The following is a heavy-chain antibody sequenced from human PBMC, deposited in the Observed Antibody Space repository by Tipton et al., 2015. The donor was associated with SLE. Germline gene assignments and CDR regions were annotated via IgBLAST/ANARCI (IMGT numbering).Heavy chain of an antibody. Sequence: TLSLTCTVSGYSISSGYYWGWIRQPPGKGLEWIGNIYHSGSTYYNPFLKSRVTISVDTSKNQFSLKLSSVTATDTAVYYCARERIAAAGTFDYWGQGTLVTVSS. D-gene: IGHD6-13*01. CDR3: ARERIAAAGTFDY. CDR2: IYHSGST. CDR1: GYSISSGYY. V-gene: IGHV4-38-2*02. J-gene: IGHJ4*02.